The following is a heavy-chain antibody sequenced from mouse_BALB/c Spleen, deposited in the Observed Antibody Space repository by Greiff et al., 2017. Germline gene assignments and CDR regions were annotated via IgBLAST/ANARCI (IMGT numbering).Heavy chain of an antibody. Sequence: EVKLMESGGGLVQPGGSLKLSCAASGFDFSRYWMSWVRQAPGKGLEWIGEINPDSSTINYTPSLKDKFIISRDNAKNTLYLQMSKVRSEDTALYYCARQRAYYSNYYAMDYWGQGTSVTVSS. D-gene: IGHD2-12*01. V-gene: IGHV4-1*02. CDR1: GFDFSRYW. J-gene: IGHJ4*01. CDR2: INPDSSTI. CDR3: ARQRAYYSNYYAMDY.